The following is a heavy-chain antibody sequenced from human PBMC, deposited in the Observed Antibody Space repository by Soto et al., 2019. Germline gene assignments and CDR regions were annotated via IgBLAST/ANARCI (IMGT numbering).Heavy chain of an antibody. D-gene: IGHD4-17*01. CDR3: AREDYGDFSSHLNN. V-gene: IGHV3-33*01. CDR1: GFTFSSYG. J-gene: IGHJ4*02. Sequence: GGSLRLSCAASGFTFSSYGMHWVRQAPGKGLEWVAVIWYDGSNKYYADSVKGRFTISRDNSKNTLYLQMNSLRAEDTAVYYCAREDYGDFSSHLNNWGQGTLVTVSS. CDR2: IWYDGSNK.